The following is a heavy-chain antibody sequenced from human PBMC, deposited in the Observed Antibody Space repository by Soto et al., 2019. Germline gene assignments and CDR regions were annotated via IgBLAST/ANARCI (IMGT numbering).Heavy chain of an antibody. D-gene: IGHD6-13*01. Sequence: SETLSLTCTVSGGSISSYYWSWIRQPPGKGLEWIGYIYYSGSTNYNPSLKSRVTISVDTSKNQFSLKLSSVTAADTAVYYCARHISSWYVDWFDPWGQGTLVTVS. J-gene: IGHJ5*02. V-gene: IGHV4-59*08. CDR2: IYYSGST. CDR1: GGSISSYY. CDR3: ARHISSWYVDWFDP.